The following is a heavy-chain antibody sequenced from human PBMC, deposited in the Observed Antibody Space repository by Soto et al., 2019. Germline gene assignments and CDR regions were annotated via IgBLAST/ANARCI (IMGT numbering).Heavy chain of an antibody. Sequence: SVKVSCKASGGTFSSYAISWVRQAPGQGLEWMGGIIPIFGTANYAQKFQGRVTITADESTSTAYMELSSLRSEDTAVYYCAGLVIAAAGTYYYYGMDVWGQGTTVTVSS. CDR2: IIPIFGTA. J-gene: IGHJ6*02. D-gene: IGHD6-13*01. V-gene: IGHV1-69*13. CDR1: GGTFSSYA. CDR3: AGLVIAAAGTYYYYGMDV.